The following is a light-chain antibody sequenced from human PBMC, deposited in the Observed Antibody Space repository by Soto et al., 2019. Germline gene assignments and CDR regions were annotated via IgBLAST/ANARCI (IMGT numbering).Light chain of an antibody. V-gene: IGLV2-14*01. CDR2: EVS. Sequence: QSVLTQPASVSGSPGQSITISCTGTSSDVGGYNYVSWYQQRPGKAPKLMIYEVSNRPSGVSNRFSGSKSANTASLTISGLQAEDEADYYCCSYTTSSSRVFGGGTKVTVL. CDR1: SSDVGGYNY. CDR3: CSYTTSSSRV. J-gene: IGLJ3*02.